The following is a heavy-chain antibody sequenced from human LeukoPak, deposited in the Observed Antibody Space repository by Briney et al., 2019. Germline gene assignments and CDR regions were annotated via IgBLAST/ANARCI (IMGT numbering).Heavy chain of an antibody. D-gene: IGHD2-2*01. Sequence: SVKVSCKASGGTFSSYAISWVRQAPGQGLEWMGGIIPIFGTANYAQKFQGRVTITADKSTSTAYMELSSLRSEDTAVYYCARAADCSSTSCSYLDYWGQGTLVTVSS. CDR3: ARAADCSSTSCSYLDY. CDR2: IIPIFGTA. J-gene: IGHJ4*02. CDR1: GGTFSSYA. V-gene: IGHV1-69*06.